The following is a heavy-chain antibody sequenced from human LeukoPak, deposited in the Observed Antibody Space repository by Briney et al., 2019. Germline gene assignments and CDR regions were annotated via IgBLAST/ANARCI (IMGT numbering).Heavy chain of an antibody. D-gene: IGHD6-19*01. J-gene: IGHJ4*02. CDR3: ARDSDSSGCAY. CDR1: GFTFSRYS. Sequence: GGPLSLSCAASGFTFSRYSMIWVRQAPGKGLEGVSSIISSSSYIYYADSVEGRFTISRDNAKNSPYLQMTSLRAEDTPVYYCARDSDSSGCAYWGQGTLVTVSS. CDR2: IISSSSYI. V-gene: IGHV3-21*01.